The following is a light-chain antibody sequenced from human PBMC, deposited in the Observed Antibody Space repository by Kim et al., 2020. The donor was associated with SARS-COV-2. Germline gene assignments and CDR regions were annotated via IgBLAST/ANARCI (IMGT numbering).Light chain of an antibody. CDR1: QSVADSH. CDR3: QQYDRPPYT. Sequence: WSPGERVILAYRASQSVADSHLAWFQQEPGQAPRLLIYGTSSRATGIPDRFSGSGSGTDFTLTISRLEPEDSAVYYCQQYDRPPYTFGQGTKLEI. CDR2: GTS. V-gene: IGKV3-20*01. J-gene: IGKJ2*01.